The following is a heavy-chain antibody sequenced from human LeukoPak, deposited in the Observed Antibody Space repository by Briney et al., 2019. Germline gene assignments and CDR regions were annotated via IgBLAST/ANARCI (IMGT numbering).Heavy chain of an antibody. CDR2: ISSSSSYI. CDR1: GFSFSSYS. V-gene: IGHV3-21*01. J-gene: IGHJ4*02. D-gene: IGHD6-13*01. Sequence: GGSLRLSCAGSGFSFSSYSMNWVRQAPGKGLEWVSSISSSSSYIYYADSVKGRFTISRDNAKNSLYLQMNSLGAEDTAVYYCTRDFIAATGGIDYWGQGTLVTVSS. CDR3: TRDFIAATGGIDY.